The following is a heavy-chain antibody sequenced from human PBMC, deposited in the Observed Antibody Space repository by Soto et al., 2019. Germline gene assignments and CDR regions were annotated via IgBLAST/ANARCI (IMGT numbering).Heavy chain of an antibody. CDR3: ASTTKPLYYYYGMDV. D-gene: IGHD1-1*01. CDR2: IIPIFGTA. J-gene: IGHJ6*02. Sequence: QVQLVQSGAEVKKPGSSVKVSCKASGGTFSSYAISWVRQAPGQGLEWMGGIIPIFGTANYAQKFQARVTITADESTSTAYRELSSLRSEDTAVYYCASTTKPLYYYYGMDVWGQGTTVTVSS. CDR1: GGTFSSYA. V-gene: IGHV1-69*12.